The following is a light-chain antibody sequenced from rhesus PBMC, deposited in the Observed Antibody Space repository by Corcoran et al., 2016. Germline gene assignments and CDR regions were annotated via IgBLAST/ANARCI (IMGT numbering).Light chain of an antibody. J-gene: IGKJ1*01. CDR1: QAISNY. Sequence: DIQMTQSPSSLSASVGDTVTITCRASQAISNYLAWFQQKPGKAPKPLIYYASNLESGVPSRFSGSGSGTDYTLTINSLQPEDCAVYHCQQYNSYPPTFGQGTKVEIK. V-gene: IGKV1S14*01. CDR2: YAS. CDR3: QQYNSYPPT.